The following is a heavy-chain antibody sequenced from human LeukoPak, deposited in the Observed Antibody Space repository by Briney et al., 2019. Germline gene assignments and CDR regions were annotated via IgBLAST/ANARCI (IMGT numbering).Heavy chain of an antibody. CDR2: INTDGSST. CDR3: ARDLSWNSVAY. CDR1: GFTFSSYW. D-gene: IGHD1-7*01. J-gene: IGHJ4*02. V-gene: IGHV3-74*01. Sequence: PGGSLRLSCAASGFTFSSYWMHWVRQAPEKGLVWVSHINTDGSSTAYADSVKGRFTISRDNAKNTLYLQMNSLRAEDTATYFCARDLSWNSVAYWGQGTLVTVSS.